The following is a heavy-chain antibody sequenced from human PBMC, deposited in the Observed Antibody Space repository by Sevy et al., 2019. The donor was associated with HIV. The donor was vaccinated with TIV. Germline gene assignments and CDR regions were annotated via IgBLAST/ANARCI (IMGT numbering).Heavy chain of an antibody. D-gene: IGHD3-10*01. CDR1: GYTFTGYY. J-gene: IGHJ4*02. CDR2: MNPNSGGT. Sequence: ASVKVSCKASGYTFTGYYMHWVRQAPGQGLEWMGRMNPNSGGTNYAQKFQGRVTMTRDTSISTAYMELSRLRSDDTAVYYCARAIIIMAHIGSFPFDYWGQGTLVTVSS. V-gene: IGHV1-2*06. CDR3: ARAIIIMAHIGSFPFDY.